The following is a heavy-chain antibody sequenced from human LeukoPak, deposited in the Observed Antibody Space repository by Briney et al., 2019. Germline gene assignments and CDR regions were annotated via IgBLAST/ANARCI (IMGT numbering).Heavy chain of an antibody. Sequence: ASVKVSCKASGGTFSSYAISWVRQAPGQGLEWMGGIIPIFGTANYAQKFQGRVTITADESTSTAYMELSSLRSEDTAVYYCARGRLRFGESYDAFDIWGQGTMVTVSS. D-gene: IGHD3-10*01. CDR3: ARGRLRFGESYDAFDI. V-gene: IGHV1-69*13. J-gene: IGHJ3*02. CDR2: IIPIFGTA. CDR1: GGTFSSYA.